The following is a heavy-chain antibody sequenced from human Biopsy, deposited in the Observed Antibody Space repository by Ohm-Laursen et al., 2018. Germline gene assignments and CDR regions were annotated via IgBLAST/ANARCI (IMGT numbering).Heavy chain of an antibody. J-gene: IGHJ6*02. V-gene: IGHV3-21*01. CDR2: ISSSRDNI. CDR3: ARSRGSSGIATIYYYGMDV. D-gene: IGHD3-10*01. CDR1: GFTLSSYS. Sequence: SLSLSCSASGFTLSSYSMNWVRQTPGKGLEWVSTISSSRDNIYYVDSVKGRFTISRDNAKNSLYLQMNSLRAEDTAVYYWARSRGSSGIATIYYYGMDVWGQGTTVTVSS.